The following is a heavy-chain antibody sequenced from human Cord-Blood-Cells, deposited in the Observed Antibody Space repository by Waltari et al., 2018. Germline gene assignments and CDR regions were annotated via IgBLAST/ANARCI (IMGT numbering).Heavy chain of an antibody. D-gene: IGHD3-9*01. V-gene: IGHV4-39*07. J-gene: IGHJ4*02. Sequence: QLHLPESGPGLVNPSETLSLTCTVSVGSLSSSSYSWVWILQPPGKGLEWIGCIYYSGGTYYNPSLKSRVTISVDTSKTQFSLKLSSVTAADTAVYYCARHDYDWGYFDYWGQGTLVTVSS. CDR2: IYYSGGT. CDR3: ARHDYDWGYFDY. CDR1: VGSLSSSSYS.